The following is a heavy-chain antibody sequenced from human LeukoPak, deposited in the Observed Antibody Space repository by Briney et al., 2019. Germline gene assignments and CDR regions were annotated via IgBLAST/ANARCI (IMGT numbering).Heavy chain of an antibody. Sequence: ASVKFSCKASGGTFSSYAISWVRQAPGQGLEWMGGIIPIFGTANYAQKFQGRVTITTDESTSTAYMELSSLRSEDTAVYYCARGPIMDPNYFDYWGQGTLVTVSS. J-gene: IGHJ4*02. D-gene: IGHD2-8*01. V-gene: IGHV1-69*05. CDR2: IIPIFGTA. CDR3: ARGPIMDPNYFDY. CDR1: GGTFSSYA.